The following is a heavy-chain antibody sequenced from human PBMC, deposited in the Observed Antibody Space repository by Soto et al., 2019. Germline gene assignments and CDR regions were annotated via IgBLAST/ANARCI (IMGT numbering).Heavy chain of an antibody. Sequence: SETLSLTCTVSGGSISSYYWSWIRQPPGKGLEWIGYIYYSGSTNYNPSLKSRVTISVDTSKNQFSLKLSSVTAADTAVYYCARLGNTYGLSVFGHRAYYSEYWGQGTLVTVSS. D-gene: IGHD3-10*01. CDR3: ARLGNTYGLSVFGHRAYYSEY. CDR1: GGSISSYY. CDR2: IYYSGST. V-gene: IGHV4-59*08. J-gene: IGHJ4*02.